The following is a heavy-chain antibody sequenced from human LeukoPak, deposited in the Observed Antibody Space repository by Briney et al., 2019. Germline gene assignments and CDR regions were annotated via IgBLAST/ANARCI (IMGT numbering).Heavy chain of an antibody. CDR2: ISSSSSTI. CDR3: AGATYDYVWGSYRYNSQFDY. Sequence: GGSLRLSCAASGFTFTDYYMSWIRQAPGKGLEWVSHISSSSSTIYYVDSVKGRFTISRDNARNSLYLQLNSLRAEDTAVYYCAGATYDYVWGSYRYNSQFDYWGQGTLVTVSS. J-gene: IGHJ4*02. V-gene: IGHV3-11*01. D-gene: IGHD3-16*02. CDR1: GFTFTDYY.